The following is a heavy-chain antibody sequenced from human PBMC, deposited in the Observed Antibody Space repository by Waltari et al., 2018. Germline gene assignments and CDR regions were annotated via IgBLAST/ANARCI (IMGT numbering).Heavy chain of an antibody. CDR3: ARQGYASGWTPY. CDR1: ARSISSSDYY. J-gene: IGHJ4*02. V-gene: IGHV4-39*01. D-gene: IGHD6-19*01. CDR2: IFYSGST. Sequence: QLQLQESGPGLVKPSETLSLTCTVSARSISSSDYYWGWLRQPPGKGLEWIGSIFYSGSTYYNPSLKSRVTISVDTSKNQFSLKLTSVTAADTAVYYCARQGYASGWTPYWGQGALVTVSS.